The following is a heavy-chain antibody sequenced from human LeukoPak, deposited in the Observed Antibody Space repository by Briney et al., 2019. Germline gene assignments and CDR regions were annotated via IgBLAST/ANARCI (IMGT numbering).Heavy chain of an antibody. V-gene: IGHV3-21*01. CDR2: ISSSSSYI. CDR1: GFTFSSYS. D-gene: IGHD3-22*01. Sequence: GGSLRLSCAASGFTFSSYSTNWVRQAPGKGLEWVSSISSSSSYIYYADSVEGRFTISRDNAKNSLYLQMNSLRAEDTAVYYCARAPITMIVVVIHFDYWGQGTLVTVSS. CDR3: ARAPITMIVVVIHFDY. J-gene: IGHJ4*02.